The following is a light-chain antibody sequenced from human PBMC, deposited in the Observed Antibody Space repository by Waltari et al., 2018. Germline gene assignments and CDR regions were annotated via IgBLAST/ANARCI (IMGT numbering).Light chain of an antibody. CDR1: QSVGRS. Sequence: EIVLTQSPVTLSLSPGERATLSCRASQSVGRSLAWYQQKPGQAPRLLIYGASSRATGVPDRFSGSGSGTDFSLTISRLEPEDFAVYYCQHYVRLPVTFGQGTKVEIK. CDR3: QHYVRLPVT. CDR2: GAS. J-gene: IGKJ1*01. V-gene: IGKV3-20*01.